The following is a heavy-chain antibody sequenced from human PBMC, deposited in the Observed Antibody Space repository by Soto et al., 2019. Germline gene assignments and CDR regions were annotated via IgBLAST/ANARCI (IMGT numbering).Heavy chain of an antibody. V-gene: IGHV3-53*01. CDR2: LYDVDGS. CDR3: ATWHDGEHAYDV. J-gene: IGHJ3*01. CDR1: GLTVSGKKY. Sequence: DVQLVESGGGLMQPGESLRLSCAASGLTVSGKKYVAWVRQAPGKGLEWVSALYDVDGSFYSDSVKGRFTTSSDSSKTIFYLKINDRRPADRAVYSWATWHDGEHAYDVGGKGKTAPVSS. D-gene: IGHD1-1*01.